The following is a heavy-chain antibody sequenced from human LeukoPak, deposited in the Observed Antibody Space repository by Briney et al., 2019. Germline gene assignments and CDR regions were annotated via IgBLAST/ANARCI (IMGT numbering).Heavy chain of an antibody. V-gene: IGHV3-21*01. J-gene: IGHJ4*02. Sequence: PGGSLRLSCAASGFTFNSYTMNWVRQAPGKGLEWVSCISSDSSYIYYADSVKGRFTVSRDNAKNSLFLQMNSLRAEGTAVYFCARFKGDYPYFDYWGQGSLATVSS. CDR3: ARFKGDYPYFDY. D-gene: IGHD4-11*01. CDR1: GFTFNSYT. CDR2: ISSDSSYI.